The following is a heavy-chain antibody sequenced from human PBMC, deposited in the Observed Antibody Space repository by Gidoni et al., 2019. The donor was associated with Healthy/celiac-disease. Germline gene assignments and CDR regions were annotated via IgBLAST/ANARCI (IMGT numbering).Heavy chain of an antibody. J-gene: IGHJ6*02. V-gene: IGHV4-39*07. D-gene: IGHD4-17*01. CDR2: IYYSGST. CDR3: ARDRYGDYVFPYYYYGMDV. Sequence: QLQLQESGPGLVKPSEPLSLTCTVSGGSIRSSSYYWGWIRQPPGKGLEWIGSIYYSGSTYYNPSLKSRVTISVDTSKNQFSLKLSSVTAADTAVYYCARDRYGDYVFPYYYYGMDVWGQGTTVTVSS. CDR1: GGSIRSSSYY.